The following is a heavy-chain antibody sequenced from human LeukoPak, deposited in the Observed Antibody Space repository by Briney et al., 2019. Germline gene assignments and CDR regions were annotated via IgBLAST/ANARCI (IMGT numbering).Heavy chain of an antibody. V-gene: IGHV4-59*01. D-gene: IGHD3-22*01. Sequence: SEXLSLTCTVSGGSISSYYWSWLRQPPGKGLEGSGYIYYSGSTNYNPSLTSRGTISVDTSKKQCSLKLSSVTAADTAVYYCAGASYDSSGVHWGQGTLVTVSS. J-gene: IGHJ4*02. CDR3: AGASYDSSGVH. CDR1: GGSISSYY. CDR2: IYYSGST.